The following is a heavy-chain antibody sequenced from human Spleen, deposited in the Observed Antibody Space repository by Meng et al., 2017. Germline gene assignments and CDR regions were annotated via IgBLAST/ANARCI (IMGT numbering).Heavy chain of an antibody. CDR1: GGSISTSGYY. CDR2: IGHSGFT. D-gene: IGHD6-19*01. V-gene: IGHV4-39*01. Sequence: QPQLQESGPGLVKPSEALAPTCSVSGGSISTSGYYWGWIRQSPGKGLEWIGSIGHSGFTYYTPSLKSRVTVSIDTSKNQFSLMLTSVTAADTAVYYCVRSSGWVRTGFDPWGQGTLVTVSS. J-gene: IGHJ5*02. CDR3: VRSSGWVRTGFDP.